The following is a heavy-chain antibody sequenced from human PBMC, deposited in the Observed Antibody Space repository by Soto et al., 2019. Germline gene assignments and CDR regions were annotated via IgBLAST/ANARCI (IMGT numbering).Heavy chain of an antibody. J-gene: IGHJ6*02. V-gene: IGHV3-53*01. Sequence: GGSLRLSCAASGFTVSSNYMSWVRQAPGKGLEWVSVIYSGGSTYYADSVKGRFTISRDNSKNTLYLQMNSLRAEDTAVYYCAREVAVNYGMDVWGQGTTVTVSS. CDR1: GFTVSSNY. CDR2: IYSGGST. CDR3: AREVAVNYGMDV.